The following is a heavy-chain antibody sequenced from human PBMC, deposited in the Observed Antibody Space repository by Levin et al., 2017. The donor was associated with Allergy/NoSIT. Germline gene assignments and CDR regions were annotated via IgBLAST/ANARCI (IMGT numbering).Heavy chain of an antibody. CDR2: ISVSGSGGST. J-gene: IGHJ4*02. CDR1: GFTFRYYA. Sequence: GGSLRLSCAASGFTFRYYAMSWVRQTPGKGLEWVSAISVSGSGGSTYYADSVKGRFTISRDNSKNTLYLQMDRRGAEDTAVYYCAKDLRDRSRGSFGNWGQGTLVTVSS. CDR3: AKDLRDRSRGSFGN. V-gene: IGHV3-23*01. D-gene: IGHD1-26*01.